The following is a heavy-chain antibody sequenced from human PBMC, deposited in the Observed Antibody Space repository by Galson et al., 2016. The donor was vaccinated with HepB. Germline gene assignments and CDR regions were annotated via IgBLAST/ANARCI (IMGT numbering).Heavy chain of an antibody. V-gene: IGHV1-18*04. D-gene: IGHD2-2*03. CDR1: GYTFVSYG. Sequence: SVKVSCKASGYTFVSYGISWVRQAPGQGLEWMGWISGYNGDTKYAQKIQGRVTMTTDTSTTTAYMELRSLRSDDTAVYYCARYDVIGYFYPLEYWGQGTPVTV. J-gene: IGHJ4*02. CDR3: ARYDVIGYFYPLEY. CDR2: ISGYNGDT.